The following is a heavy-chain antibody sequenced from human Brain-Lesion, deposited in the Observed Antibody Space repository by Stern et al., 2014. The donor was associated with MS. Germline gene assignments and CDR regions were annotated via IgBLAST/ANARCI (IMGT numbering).Heavy chain of an antibody. V-gene: IGHV1-24*01. Sequence: QVQLGQSGAEVKKPGASVKVSCKVSGYTLTELSMHWVRQAPRNGLEWMGGFDPEDGETIYAQKFQGRVTMTEDTSTDTAYMELSSLRSEDTAVYYCATLSPGAGGNYYRHFDYWGQGTLVTVSS. CDR3: ATLSPGAGGNYYRHFDY. CDR2: FDPEDGET. D-gene: IGHD1-26*01. CDR1: GYTLTELS. J-gene: IGHJ4*02.